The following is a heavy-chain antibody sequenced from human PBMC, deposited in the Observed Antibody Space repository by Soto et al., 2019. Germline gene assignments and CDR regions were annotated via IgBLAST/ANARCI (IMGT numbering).Heavy chain of an antibody. Sequence: SETLSLTCAVYGGSFSGYYWTWIRQPPGTGLEWIGEINHSGSTNYNPSLKSRVTISVDTSKNQFSLKLSSVTAADTAVYYCARKLEYSSGWFGNYFDDWGQGTLVTVSS. CDR3: ARKLEYSSGWFGNYFDD. J-gene: IGHJ4*02. D-gene: IGHD6-19*01. CDR2: INHSGST. CDR1: GGSFSGYY. V-gene: IGHV4-34*01.